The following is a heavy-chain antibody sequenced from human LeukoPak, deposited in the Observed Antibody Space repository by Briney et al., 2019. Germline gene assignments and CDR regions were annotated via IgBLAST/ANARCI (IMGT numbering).Heavy chain of an antibody. CDR3: ARRPKYKSGCHFDY. Sequence: GESLKISCKGSGYSFTNYWIGWVRQMPGKGLEWMGIIYPGDSDTSYDPSFQGQVTISADKSVTTAYLQWSSLKASDTAMYYCARRPKYKSGCHFDYWGQGTLVTVSS. V-gene: IGHV5-51*01. CDR1: GYSFTNYW. D-gene: IGHD3-22*01. CDR2: IYPGDSDT. J-gene: IGHJ4*02.